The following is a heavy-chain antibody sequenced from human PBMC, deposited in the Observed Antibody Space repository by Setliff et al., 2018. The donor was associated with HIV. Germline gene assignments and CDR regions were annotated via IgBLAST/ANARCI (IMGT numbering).Heavy chain of an antibody. CDR2: INGGNGDT. D-gene: IGHD3-10*01. J-gene: IGHJ3*02. CDR1: GGTFGRDP. V-gene: IGHV1-3*01. CDR3: ARDSLPYYYGSGTDSFDI. Sequence: ASVKVSCKASGGTFGRDPITWVRQAPGQSLEWMAWINGGNGDTKYSQKFQGRVTVTGDTSAITAYMELSDLRSEDTAVYYCARDSLPYYYGSGTDSFDIWGQGTMVTVSS.